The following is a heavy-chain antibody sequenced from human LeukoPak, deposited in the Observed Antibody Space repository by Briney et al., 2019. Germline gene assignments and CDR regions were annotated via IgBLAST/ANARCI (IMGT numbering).Heavy chain of an antibody. V-gene: IGHV4-59*08. CDR2: IYSSGST. J-gene: IGHJ5*02. D-gene: IGHD3-16*01. CDR1: GGSISRNY. CDR3: AKRAVTTAAYLWFDP. Sequence: SETLSLTCTVSGGSISRNYWGCIRHPPGKGLECLGYIYSSGSTTYNPSLESRLTIPIDTSKNHFSLKLSPVTAADTAVDFCAKRAVTTAAYLWFDPWGQGTLVTVSS.